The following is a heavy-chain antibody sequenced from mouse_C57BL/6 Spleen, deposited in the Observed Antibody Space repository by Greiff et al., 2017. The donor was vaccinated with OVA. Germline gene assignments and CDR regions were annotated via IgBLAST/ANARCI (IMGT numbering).Heavy chain of an antibody. V-gene: IGHV1-75*01. Sequence: VKLMESGPELVKPGASVKISCKASGYTFTDYYINWVKQRPGQGLEWIGWIFPGSGSTYYNEKFKGKATLTVDKSSSTAYMLRSSLTSEDSAVYFCARGDYDGYYAMDYWGQGTSVTVSS. CDR1: GYTFTDYY. D-gene: IGHD2-4*01. J-gene: IGHJ4*01. CDR2: IFPGSGST. CDR3: ARGDYDGYYAMDY.